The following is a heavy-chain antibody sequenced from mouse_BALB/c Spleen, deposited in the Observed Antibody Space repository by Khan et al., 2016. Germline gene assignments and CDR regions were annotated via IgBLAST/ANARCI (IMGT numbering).Heavy chain of an antibody. CDR1: GYSFTGYY. CDR2: ISCYNGAT. CDR3: ARSSRGTYYSAMDY. J-gene: IGHJ4*01. D-gene: IGHD2-14*01. Sequence: LVKTGTSVKISCKASGYSFTGYYMHWVKQSHGKSLEWSGYISCYNGATRYNQKFKGKATFTVDTSSSTAYMQFNSLTSEDSAVYYCARSSRGTYYSAMDYWGQGTSFTVSS. V-gene: IGHV1S34*01.